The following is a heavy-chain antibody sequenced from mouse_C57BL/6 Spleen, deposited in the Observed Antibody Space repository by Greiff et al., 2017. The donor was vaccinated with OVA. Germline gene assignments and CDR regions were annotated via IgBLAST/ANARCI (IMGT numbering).Heavy chain of an antibody. CDR3: AGYGAYFDY. CDR1: GYTFTSYW. Sequence: VQLQQPGAELVKPGASVKLSCKASGYTFTSYWKHWVKQRPGQGLEWIGMIHPNSGSNNYNEKFKSKATLTVDKSSSTAYMQLSSLTSEDSAVYYCAGYGAYFDYWGQGTTLTVSS. V-gene: IGHV1-64*01. CDR2: IHPNSGSN. D-gene: IGHD1-1*02. J-gene: IGHJ2*01.